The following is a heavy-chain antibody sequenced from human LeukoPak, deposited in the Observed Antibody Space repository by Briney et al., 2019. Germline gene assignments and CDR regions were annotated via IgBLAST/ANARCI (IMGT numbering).Heavy chain of an antibody. CDR2: IWYDGSNK. CDR1: GFTFSSYG. V-gene: IGHV3-33*01. Sequence: GGSLRLSCAASGFTFSSYGMHWVRQAPGKELEWVAVIWYDGSNKYYADSVKGRFTISRDNAKNSLYLQMNSLRAEDTAVYYCARVRGDGYSNWFDPWGQGTLVTVSS. J-gene: IGHJ5*02. CDR3: ARVRGDGYSNWFDP. D-gene: IGHD5-18*01.